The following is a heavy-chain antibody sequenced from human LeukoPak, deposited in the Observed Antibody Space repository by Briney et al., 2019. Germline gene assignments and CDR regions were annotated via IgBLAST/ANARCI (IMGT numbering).Heavy chain of an antibody. J-gene: IGHJ4*02. D-gene: IGHD3-16*02. V-gene: IGHV3-30*18. Sequence: GGSLRLSCAASRFTFSNYGMHWDRQAPGKGLEWVAVISYDGTIQYYADSVKGRFTISRDNPKNILFLQMNSLRAEDTAVYYCAKGPDLIGRDYFDYWGQGTLVTVSP. CDR2: ISYDGTIQ. CDR3: AKGPDLIGRDYFDY. CDR1: RFTFSNYG.